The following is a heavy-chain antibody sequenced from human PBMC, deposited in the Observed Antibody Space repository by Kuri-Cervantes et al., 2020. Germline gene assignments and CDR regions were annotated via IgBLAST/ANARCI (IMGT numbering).Heavy chain of an antibody. D-gene: IGHD3-3*01. CDR2: INPNSGGT. Sequence: ASVKVSCKASGYTFTGYYMHWVRQAPGQGLEWMGWINPNSGGTNYAQKFQGRVTMTRDTSISTAYMELRSLRSDDTAVYYCARARGYDFWSGYYMGAEDGMDVWGQGTTVTVSS. J-gene: IGHJ6*02. CDR1: GYTFTGYY. CDR3: ARARGYDFWSGYYMGAEDGMDV. V-gene: IGHV1-2*02.